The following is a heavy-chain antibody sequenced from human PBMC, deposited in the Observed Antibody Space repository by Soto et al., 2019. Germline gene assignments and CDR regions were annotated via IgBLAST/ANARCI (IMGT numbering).Heavy chain of an antibody. CDR2: IRSKANSYAT. CDR3: TRSPYYYDSSGVVAFDI. D-gene: IGHD3-22*01. V-gene: IGHV3-73*01. J-gene: IGHJ3*02. CDR1: GFTFSGSA. Sequence: GGSLRLSCAASGFTFSGSAMHWVRQASGKGLEWVGRIRSKANSYATAYAASVKGRFTISRDDSKNTAYLQMNSLKTEDTAVYYCTRSPYYYDSSGVVAFDIWGQGTMVTVSS.